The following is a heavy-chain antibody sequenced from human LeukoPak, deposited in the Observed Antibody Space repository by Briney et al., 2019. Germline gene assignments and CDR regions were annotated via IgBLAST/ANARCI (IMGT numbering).Heavy chain of an antibody. CDR2: INNNGGST. J-gene: IGHJ4*02. CDR3: ARQQDTTNPGY. V-gene: IGHV3-64*04. D-gene: IGHD5-18*01. Sequence: GGSLRLSCSASGFTFSSYSMDWVRQAPGKGPEYVSGINNNGGSTQYVDSVKGRFTISRDNSKNTVYLQMNSLRAEDTAVYYCARQQDTTNPGYWGQGTLVTVSS. CDR1: GFTFSSYS.